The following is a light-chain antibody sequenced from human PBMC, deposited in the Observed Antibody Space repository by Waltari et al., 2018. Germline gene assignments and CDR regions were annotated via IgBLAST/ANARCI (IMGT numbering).Light chain of an antibody. CDR2: GSS. J-gene: IGLJ3*02. V-gene: IGLV1-40*01. CDR1: GSNIGAGYD. CDR3: QSYDTSLSVV. Sequence: QSVLTQPPSVSGAPGQRAPISCTGSGSNIGAGYDVHWYQQLPRAAPKLLIYGSSTRPLGVPDRFFGSTSGTSASLAITGLQAEDEADYYCQSYDTSLSVVFGGGTKLTVL.